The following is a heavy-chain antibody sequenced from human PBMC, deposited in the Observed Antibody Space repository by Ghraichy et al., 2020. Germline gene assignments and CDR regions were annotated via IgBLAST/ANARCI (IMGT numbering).Heavy chain of an antibody. CDR3: ARDITVGYCTGGSCYEPPSLDG. CDR2: ISGSGSVI. V-gene: IGHV3-48*03. D-gene: IGHD2-15*01. J-gene: IGHJ4*02. Sequence: GGSLRLSCAASGFTFSSYEMNWVRQAPGKGLEWVSFISGSGSVIYYADSVKGRFTISRDNAKNSLYLQMNSLRAEDTAIYYCARDITVGYCTGGSCYEPPSLDGWGQGTLVTVSS. CDR1: GFTFSSYE.